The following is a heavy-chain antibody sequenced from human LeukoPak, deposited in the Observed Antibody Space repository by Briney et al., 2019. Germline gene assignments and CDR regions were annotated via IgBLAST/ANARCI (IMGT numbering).Heavy chain of an antibody. V-gene: IGHV1-8*02. CDR3: ARGRAAAGRRGWFDP. Sequence: ASVKVSCKASGGTFSSYAINWVRQATGQGLEWMGWMNPNSGNTGYAQKFQGRVTMTRNTSISTAYMELSSLRSEDTAVYHCARGRAAAGRRGWFDPWGQGTPVTVSS. J-gene: IGHJ5*02. D-gene: IGHD6-13*01. CDR1: GGTFSSYA. CDR2: MNPNSGNT.